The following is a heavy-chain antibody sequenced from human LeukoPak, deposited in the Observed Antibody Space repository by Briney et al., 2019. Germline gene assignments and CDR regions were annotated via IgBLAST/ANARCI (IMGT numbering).Heavy chain of an antibody. J-gene: IGHJ6*02. CDR3: ARAGDGYSSSSDYSSGMDV. D-gene: IGHD6-6*01. CDR1: GYTFTSYY. V-gene: IGHV1-46*01. CDR2: INPSGGST. Sequence: GASVKVSCKASGYTFTSYYMHWVRQAPGQGLEWMGIINPSGGSTSYAQKFQGRVTMTRDTSTSTVYMELSSLRAEDTAVYYCARAGDGYSSSSDYSSGMDVWGQGTTVTVSS.